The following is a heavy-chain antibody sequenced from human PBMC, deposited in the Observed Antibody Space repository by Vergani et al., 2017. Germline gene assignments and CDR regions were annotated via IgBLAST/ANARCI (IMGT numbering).Heavy chain of an antibody. Sequence: VQLVESGGGLIQPGGSLRLSCAASGFTVSSNYMSWVRQAPGKGLEWVSVIYSGGSTYYADSVKGRFTISRDNSKNTLYLQMNSLRAEDTAVYYCARGWITIFPPYYYYMDVWGKGTTVTVSS. D-gene: IGHD3-3*01. V-gene: IGHV3-53*01. CDR1: GFTVSSNY. CDR2: IYSGGST. J-gene: IGHJ6*03. CDR3: ARGWITIFPPYYYYMDV.